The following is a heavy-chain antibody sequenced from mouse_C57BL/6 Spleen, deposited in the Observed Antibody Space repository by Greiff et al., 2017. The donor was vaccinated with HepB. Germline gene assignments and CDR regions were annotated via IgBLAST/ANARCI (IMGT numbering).Heavy chain of an antibody. Sequence: QVQLKESDAELVKPGASVKISCKVSGYTFTDHTIHWMKQRPEQGLEWIGYIYPRDGSTKYNEKFKGKATLTADKSSSTAYMQLNSLTSEDSAVYFGARSGIYYYYGSRGAMDYWGQGTSVTVSS. CDR2: IYPRDGST. J-gene: IGHJ4*01. V-gene: IGHV1-78*01. CDR3: ARSGIYYYYGSRGAMDY. CDR1: GYTFTDHT. D-gene: IGHD1-1*01.